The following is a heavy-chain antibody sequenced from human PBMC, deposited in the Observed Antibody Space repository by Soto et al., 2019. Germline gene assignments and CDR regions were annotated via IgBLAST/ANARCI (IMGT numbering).Heavy chain of an antibody. J-gene: IGHJ6*03. CDR1: GFTVSSNY. D-gene: IGHD3-10*01. CDR2: IYSGGST. Sequence: GGSLRLSCAASGFTVSSNYMSWVLQAPGKGLEWVSVIYSGGSTYYADSVKGRFTISRDNSKNTLYLQMNSLRAEDTAVYYCARGAGSYYNSHYYYYYMDVWGKGTTVTVSS. V-gene: IGHV3-66*01. CDR3: ARGAGSYYNSHYYYYYMDV.